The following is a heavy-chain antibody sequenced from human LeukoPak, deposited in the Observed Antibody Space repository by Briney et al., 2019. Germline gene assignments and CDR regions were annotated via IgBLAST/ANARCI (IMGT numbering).Heavy chain of an antibody. V-gene: IGHV4-4*02. J-gene: IGHJ4*02. CDR1: GDSISSSNW. D-gene: IGHD1-26*01. CDR3: ARLPYSGSYFVY. CDR2: IYHSGST. Sequence: PSETLSLTCAVSGDSISSSNWWSWVRLPPGKGLEWIGEIYHSGSTNYNPSLKGRVTISVDKSKNQFSLMLSSVTAADTALYYCARLPYSGSYFVYWGQGTLVTVSS.